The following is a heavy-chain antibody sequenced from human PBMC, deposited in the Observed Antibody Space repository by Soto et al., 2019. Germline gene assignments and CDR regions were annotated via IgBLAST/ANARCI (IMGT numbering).Heavy chain of an antibody. CDR2: IYYSGST. V-gene: IGHV4-39*01. CDR1: GGSISSSSYY. J-gene: IGHJ4*02. Sequence: QLQLQESGPGLVKPSETLSLTCTVSGGSISSSSYYWGWIRQPPGKGLEWIGSIYYSGSTYYNPSLKSRVTISVDTSKNQFSLKLSSVTAADTAVYYCARRSAAGKVGYWGQGTLVTVSS. D-gene: IGHD6-13*01. CDR3: ARRSAAGKVGY.